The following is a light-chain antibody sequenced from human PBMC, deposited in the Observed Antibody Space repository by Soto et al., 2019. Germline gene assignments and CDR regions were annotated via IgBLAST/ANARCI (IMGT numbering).Light chain of an antibody. J-gene: IGLJ1*01. Sequence: QSLLTQPASVSGSPGQSITIACAGTSSDIGHYDYVSWYQQHPGKAPKLMIYHVTYRPSGVSNRYSGSKSGNSASLTISGLQADDEADYYCCSLTTSHTYVFGSGTKVTVL. CDR1: SSDIGHYDY. CDR2: HVT. V-gene: IGLV2-14*03. CDR3: CSLTTSHTYV.